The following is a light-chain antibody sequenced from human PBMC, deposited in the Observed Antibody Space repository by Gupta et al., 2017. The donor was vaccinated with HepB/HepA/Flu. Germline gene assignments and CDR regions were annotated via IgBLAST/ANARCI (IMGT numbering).Light chain of an antibody. V-gene: IGKV1-9*01. CDR3: QQLNSYPRFI. Sequence: DIQLTQSPSFLSASVGDRVTITCRASQGISSYLAWYQQKPGKAMKLLIYAAFTLQSGVPSRFSGSGSGTEFTLTISSLQPEDFATYYCQQLNSYPRFIFGPGTKVDIK. CDR2: AAF. J-gene: IGKJ3*01. CDR1: QGISSY.